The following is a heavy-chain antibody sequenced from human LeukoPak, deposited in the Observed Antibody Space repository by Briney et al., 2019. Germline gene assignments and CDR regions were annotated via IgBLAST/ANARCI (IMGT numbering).Heavy chain of an antibody. J-gene: IGHJ4*02. CDR3: ARAPSGCGGTCPSDH. CDR2: MSYSGNT. V-gene: IGHV4-59*11. CDR1: GASISSQF. Sequence: SETLSLTCTVSGASISSQFWSWVRQPPGKRPEYIGYMSYSGNTNYNPSLKSRVTISLDTSKNQFSLKLSSLTAADTAVYYCARAPSGCGGTCPSDHWGPGTLVTVSS. D-gene: IGHD2-15*01.